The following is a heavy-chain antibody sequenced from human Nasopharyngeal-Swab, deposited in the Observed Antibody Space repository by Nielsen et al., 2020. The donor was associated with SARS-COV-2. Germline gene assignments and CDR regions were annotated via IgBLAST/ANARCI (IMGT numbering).Heavy chain of an antibody. CDR2: VSYSGTA. J-gene: IGHJ4*02. Sequence: SETLSLTCTVSGASISSSINYWGWIRQSPQKGLEWIGTVSYSGTANYNPSLNSRVTISVDTPKNQFSLKLISVTAADTAVYYCARDESGDYLGLPFDYWGQGTLVTVSS. V-gene: IGHV4-39*07. CDR1: GASISSSINY. D-gene: IGHD4-17*01. CDR3: ARDESGDYLGLPFDY.